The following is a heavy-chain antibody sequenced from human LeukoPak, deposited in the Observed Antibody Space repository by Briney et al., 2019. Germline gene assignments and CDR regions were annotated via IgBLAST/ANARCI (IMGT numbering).Heavy chain of an antibody. V-gene: IGHV3-33*08. J-gene: IGHJ4*02. Sequence: GGSLRLSCAASGFTFSSYAMHWVRQAPGKGLEWVAVIWYDGSNKYYADSVEGRFTISRDNSKNTLYLQMSSLRAEDTAVYYCVREKSGYTNGWYLFDYWGQGTLVTVSS. D-gene: IGHD6-19*01. CDR3: VREKSGYTNGWYLFDY. CDR1: GFTFSSYA. CDR2: IWYDGSNK.